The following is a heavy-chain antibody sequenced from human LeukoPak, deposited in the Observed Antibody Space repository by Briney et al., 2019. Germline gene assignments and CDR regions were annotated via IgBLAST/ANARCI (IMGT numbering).Heavy chain of an antibody. CDR2: MYHSGST. CDR1: GGSISSGGYF. CDR3: ARDNGSSGWSEYYYMDV. V-gene: IGHV4-30-2*01. D-gene: IGHD6-19*01. J-gene: IGHJ6*03. Sequence: PQTLSLTCTVSGGSISSGGYFWSWIRQPPGKGLEWIGYMYHSGSTYYNPSLKSRVTISVDRSKNQFSLKLSSVTAADTAVYYCARDNGSSGWSEYYYMDVWGKGTTVTVSS.